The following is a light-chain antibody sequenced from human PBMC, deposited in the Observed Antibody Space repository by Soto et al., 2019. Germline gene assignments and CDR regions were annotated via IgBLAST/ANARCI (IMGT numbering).Light chain of an antibody. V-gene: IGKV1-5*03. J-gene: IGKJ1*01. CDR3: QQYNSYSPET. CDR2: KAS. CDR1: QSISSW. Sequence: DIQMPQSPSTLSASVGDRVTITCRASQSISSWLAWYQQKPGKAPKLLIYKASSLESGVPSRFSGSGSGTEFTLTISSLQPDDFATYYCQQYNSYSPETFGQGTKVEIK.